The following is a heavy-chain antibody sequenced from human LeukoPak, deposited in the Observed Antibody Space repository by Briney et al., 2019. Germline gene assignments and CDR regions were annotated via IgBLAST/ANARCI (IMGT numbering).Heavy chain of an antibody. CDR1: GFTFSSYA. V-gene: IGHV3-23*01. D-gene: IGHD3-22*01. CDR2: ISGSGGST. Sequence: GGSLRLYCAASGFTFSSYAMSWVRQAPGKGLEWVSAISGSGGSTYYADSVKGRFTISRDNSKNTLYLQMNSLRAEDTAVYYCAKDLSASSGSFDYWGQGTLVTVSS. J-gene: IGHJ4*02. CDR3: AKDLSASSGSFDY.